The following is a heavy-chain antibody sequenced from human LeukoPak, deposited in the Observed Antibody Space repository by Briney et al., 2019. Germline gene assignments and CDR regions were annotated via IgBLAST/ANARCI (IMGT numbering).Heavy chain of an antibody. V-gene: IGHV4-59*01. Sequence: SETLSLTCTVSGGSISSYYWSWIRQPPGKGLEWIGYIYYSGSTNYNPSLKSRVTISVDTSKNQFSLKLSSVTAADTAVYYCARVGYSSGWYPERVWYFDLWGRGTLVTVSS. CDR1: GGSISSYY. CDR2: IYYSGST. D-gene: IGHD6-19*01. J-gene: IGHJ2*01. CDR3: ARVGYSSGWYPERVWYFDL.